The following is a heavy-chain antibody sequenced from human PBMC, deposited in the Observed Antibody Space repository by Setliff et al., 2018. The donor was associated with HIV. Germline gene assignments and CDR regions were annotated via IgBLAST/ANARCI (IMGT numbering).Heavy chain of an antibody. CDR1: GGSISNYY. CDR2: IQYGDIS. J-gene: IGHJ3*01. D-gene: IGHD3-22*01. Sequence: LSLTCAVSGGSISNYYWTWIRQPPGKGPEWIASIQYGDISHYNPSLQSRVTISVDTSTKKFSLYLSSVNETDTAVYYCARSGYTSGFYWVFGAFGVWGQGKMVT. CDR3: ARSGYTSGFYWVFGAFGV. V-gene: IGHV4-59*01.